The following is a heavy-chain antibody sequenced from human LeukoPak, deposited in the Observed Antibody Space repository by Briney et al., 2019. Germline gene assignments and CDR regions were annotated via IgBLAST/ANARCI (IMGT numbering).Heavy chain of an antibody. CDR1: GGSISSSSHY. CDR3: ASRIVVAVTVDY. D-gene: IGHD6-19*01. J-gene: IGHJ4*02. V-gene: IGHV4-39*01. CDR2: IYYSGST. Sequence: PSETLSLTCTVSGGSISSSSHYWGGIRQPPGKGLEWIGSIYYSGSTYYNPSLQSRVTISVDTSKNQFSLKLSSVTAADTAIYYCASRIVVAVTVDYWGQGTLVTVSS.